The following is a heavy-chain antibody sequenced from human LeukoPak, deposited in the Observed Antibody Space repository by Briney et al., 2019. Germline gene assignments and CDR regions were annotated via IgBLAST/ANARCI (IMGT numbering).Heavy chain of an antibody. Sequence: EASVKVSCKASGDTFSRYAISWVRQAPGQGLEWMGWINPNSGGTNYAQKFQGRVTMTRDTSISTAYMELSRLRSDDTAVYYCARGIVVPAAMNSWGEDYWGQGTLVTVSS. CDR1: GDTFSRYA. CDR2: INPNSGGT. J-gene: IGHJ4*02. CDR3: ARGIVVPAAMNSWGEDY. D-gene: IGHD2-2*01. V-gene: IGHV1-2*02.